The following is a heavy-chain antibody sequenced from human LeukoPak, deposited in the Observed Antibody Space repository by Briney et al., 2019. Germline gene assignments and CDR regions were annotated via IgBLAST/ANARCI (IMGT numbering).Heavy chain of an antibody. CDR2: ISYDGSNK. J-gene: IGHJ4*02. Sequence: GGSLRLSCVASGFTFSNAWMSWVRQAPGKGLEWVAVISYDGSNKYYADSVKGRFTISRDNSKNTLYLQMNSLRAEDTAVYYCARGTDIVVVVAPFDYWGQGTLVTVSS. CDR3: ARGTDIVVVVAPFDY. D-gene: IGHD2-15*01. V-gene: IGHV3-30*03. CDR1: GFTFSNAW.